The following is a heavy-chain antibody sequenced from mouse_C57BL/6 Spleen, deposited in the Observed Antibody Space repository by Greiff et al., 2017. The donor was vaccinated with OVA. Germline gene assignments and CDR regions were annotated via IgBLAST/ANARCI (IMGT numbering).Heavy chain of an antibody. V-gene: IGHV1-55*01. CDR2: IYPGSGST. CDR1: GYTFTSYW. CDR3: ATRRYGDYYAMDY. D-gene: IGHD2-12*01. J-gene: IGHJ4*01. Sequence: QVQLQHPGAELVKPGASVKMSCKASGYTFTSYWITWVKQRPGQGLEWIGDIYPGSGSTNYNEKFKSKATLTVDTSSSTAYMQLSSLTSEDSAVYYCATRRYGDYYAMDYWGQGTSVTVSS.